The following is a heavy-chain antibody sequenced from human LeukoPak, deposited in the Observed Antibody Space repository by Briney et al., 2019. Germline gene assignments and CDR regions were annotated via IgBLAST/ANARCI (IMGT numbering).Heavy chain of an antibody. CDR2: IYYSGST. CDR1: GAAISSYY. Sequence: SETLSLTCTVSGAAISSYYWTWIRQPPGKGLEWIGYIYYSGSTSYNPSLNSRVTISVDTSKNQFSLKLTSVTAADTTVYYCARHRTGTYYYGSGSYFVDYWGQGTLVTVSS. CDR3: ARHRTGTYYYGSGSYFVDY. D-gene: IGHD3-10*01. J-gene: IGHJ4*02. V-gene: IGHV4-59*08.